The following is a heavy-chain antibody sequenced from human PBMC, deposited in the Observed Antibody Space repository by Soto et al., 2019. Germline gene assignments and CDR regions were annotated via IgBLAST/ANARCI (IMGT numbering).Heavy chain of an antibody. CDR3: ARGGIYDYIWGSYRYGPRPHDAFDI. CDR1: GFTFSSYW. D-gene: IGHD3-16*02. CDR2: IKQDGSEK. Sequence: GGSLRLSCAASGFTFSSYWMSWVRQAPGKGLEWVANIKQDGSEKYYVDSVKGRFTIARDNAKNLLYLQMNSLRAEDTAVYYCARGGIYDYIWGSYRYGPRPHDAFDIWGQGTMVTVSS. J-gene: IGHJ3*02. V-gene: IGHV3-7*01.